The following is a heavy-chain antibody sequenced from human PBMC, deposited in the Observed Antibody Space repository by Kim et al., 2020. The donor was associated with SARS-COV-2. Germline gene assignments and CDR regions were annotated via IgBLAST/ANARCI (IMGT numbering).Heavy chain of an antibody. D-gene: IGHD3-16*01. Sequence: SETLSLTCTVSGGSISSSSYYWGWIRQPPGKGLEWIGNIYYSGSTYYNPSLKSRITISVDTSKNQFSLKLTPVTAADTAVYFCARLFQTSHPGGDGMDVWGQGTTVTVSS. CDR3: ARLFQTSHPGGDGMDV. CDR1: GGSISSSSYY. V-gene: IGHV4-39*01. CDR2: IYYSGST. J-gene: IGHJ6*02.